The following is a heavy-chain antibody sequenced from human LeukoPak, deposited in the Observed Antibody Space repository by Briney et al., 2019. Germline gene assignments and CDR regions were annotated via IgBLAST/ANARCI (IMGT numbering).Heavy chain of an antibody. CDR1: GYTFTSYG. CDR2: ISAYNGNT. V-gene: IGHV1-18*01. CDR3: ARGRGRGLRFLENWFDP. Sequence: ASVKVSCKASGYTFTSYGISWVRQAPGQGLEWMGWISAYNGNTNYAQKLQGRVTITTDTSTSTAYTELRSLRSDDTAVYYCARGRGRGLRFLENWFDPWGQGTLVTVSS. D-gene: IGHD3-3*01. J-gene: IGHJ5*02.